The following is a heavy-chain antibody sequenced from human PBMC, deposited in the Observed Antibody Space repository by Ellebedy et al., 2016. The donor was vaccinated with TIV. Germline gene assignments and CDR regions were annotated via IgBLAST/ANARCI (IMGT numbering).Heavy chain of an antibody. Sequence: PGGSLRFSCVASGFTFSSYGMHWVRQAPGKGPEWVAIISYDGTDKDYADSVKGRFTISRDNSKNTLYLQMNSLRAEDSAVYYCTKDKGTGGSCHDYWGQGTLVTVSS. J-gene: IGHJ4*02. V-gene: IGHV3-30*18. CDR2: ISYDGTDK. CDR1: GFTFSSYG. CDR3: TKDKGTGGSCHDY. D-gene: IGHD2-15*01.